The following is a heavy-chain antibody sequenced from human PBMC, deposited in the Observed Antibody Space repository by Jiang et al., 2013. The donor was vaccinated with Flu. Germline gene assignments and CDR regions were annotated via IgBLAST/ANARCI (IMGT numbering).Heavy chain of an antibody. V-gene: IGHV4-59*01. CDR1: GASISSYF. CDR2: VYYSGST. CDR3: ARKDGDF. J-gene: IGHJ4*02. Sequence: GSGLVKPSETLSLTCTVSGASISSYFWTWIRQLPGKGLEWIGYVYYSGSTSYNPSLKSRVTMSADTSKNQLSLKLRSVTAADTAVYYCARKDGDFWGQGTLVTVSS. D-gene: IGHD5-24*01.